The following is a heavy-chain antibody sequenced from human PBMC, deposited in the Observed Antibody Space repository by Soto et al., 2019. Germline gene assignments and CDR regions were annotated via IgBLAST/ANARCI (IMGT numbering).Heavy chain of an antibody. CDR1: GGSISSYY. Sequence: SETPSLTCTVSGGSISSYYWSWIRQPPGKGLEWIGYIYYSGSTNYNPSLKSRVTISVDTSKNQYSLKLSSVTAADTAVYYCARDLNGDLGFDYWGQGTLVTVSS. CDR2: IYYSGST. D-gene: IGHD4-17*01. V-gene: IGHV4-59*01. J-gene: IGHJ4*02. CDR3: ARDLNGDLGFDY.